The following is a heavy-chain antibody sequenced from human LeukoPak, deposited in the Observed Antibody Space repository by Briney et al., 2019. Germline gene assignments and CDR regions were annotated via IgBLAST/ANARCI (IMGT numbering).Heavy chain of an antibody. Sequence: ASVKVSCKASSYTFTSYGIGWVRQAPGRGLEWMGISNPSGGSTSYAQKFQGRVTMTRDMSTSTVYMELSSLRSEDTAVYYCARAGMNYGDYEGYFDYWGQGTLVTVSS. J-gene: IGHJ4*02. D-gene: IGHD4-17*01. CDR3: ARAGMNYGDYEGYFDY. CDR1: SYTFTSYG. CDR2: SNPSGGST. V-gene: IGHV1-46*01.